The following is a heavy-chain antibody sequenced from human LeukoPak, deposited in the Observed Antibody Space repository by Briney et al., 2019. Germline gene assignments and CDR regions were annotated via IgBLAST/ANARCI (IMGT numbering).Heavy chain of an antibody. CDR3: ARYISSVGYFDS. V-gene: IGHV4-39*01. CDR1: GASISSSSDY. CDR2: IYYSGSS. Sequence: SETLSLTCSVSGASISSSSDYWDWIRQPPGKGREWIGRIYYSGSSYYNPSLKSRVTISVNTSNNQFSLKLSSVTAADTAVYYCARYISSVGYFDSWGQGTLVTVSS. D-gene: IGHD6-6*01. J-gene: IGHJ4*02.